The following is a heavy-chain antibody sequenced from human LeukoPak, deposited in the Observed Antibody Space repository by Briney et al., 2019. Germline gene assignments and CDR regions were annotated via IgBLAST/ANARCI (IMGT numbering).Heavy chain of an antibody. CDR2: IYYSGST. CDR1: GGSISSYY. V-gene: IGHV4-59*01. D-gene: IGHD1-26*01. CDR3: ARGGGSYFQADDAFDI. Sequence: SETLSLTCTVSGGSISSYYWSWIRQPPGKGLEWIGYIYYSGSTNYNPSLKSRVTISGDTSKNQFSLTLSSGTAADPAVYYCARGGGSYFQADDAFDIWGQGTMVTVSS. J-gene: IGHJ3*02.